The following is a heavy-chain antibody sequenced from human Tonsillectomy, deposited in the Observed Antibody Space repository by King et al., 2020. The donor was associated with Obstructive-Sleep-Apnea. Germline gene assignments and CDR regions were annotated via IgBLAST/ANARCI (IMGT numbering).Heavy chain of an antibody. D-gene: IGHD2-21*01. Sequence: QLVPSGSELKKPGASVKVSCKASGYTFSTYAMNWVRQAPGQGFEWMGWINTNTGNPTYAQGFTGPFVFSLDTSVSTTYLQITSLKAEDTAVYYCARVNAPALTGVVPFDFWGQGTLVTVSS. CDR1: GYTFSTYA. CDR2: INTNTGNP. J-gene: IGHJ3*01. V-gene: IGHV7-4-1*02. CDR3: ARVNAPALTGVVPFDF.